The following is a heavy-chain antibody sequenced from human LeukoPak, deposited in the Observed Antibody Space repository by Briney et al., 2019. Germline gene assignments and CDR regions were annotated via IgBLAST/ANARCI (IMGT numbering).Heavy chain of an antibody. CDR1: GFTFSRYW. V-gene: IGHV3-7*05. CDR2: IKQDGSEE. CDR3: AKQMSTVTFTPFDY. D-gene: IGHD3-16*01. Sequence: GGSLRLSCSASGFTFSRYWMSWVRHTPGKGLEWVANIKQDGSEEYYVDSVKGRFTISRDNAKNSLYLQMNSPRAEDTAVYYCAKQMSTVTFTPFDYWGQGTLVTVSS. J-gene: IGHJ4*02.